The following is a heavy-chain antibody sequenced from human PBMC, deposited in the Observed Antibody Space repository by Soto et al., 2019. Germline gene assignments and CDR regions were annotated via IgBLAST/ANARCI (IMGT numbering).Heavy chain of an antibody. CDR2: ISYDGSNK. CDR1: GFTFSSYA. D-gene: IGHD6-6*01. CDR3: SRDVQPIEYSSSYYYYGMDV. J-gene: IGHJ6*02. V-gene: IGHV3-30-3*01. Sequence: PGGSLRLSCAASGFTFSSYAMHWVRQAQGKGLEWVAVISYDGSNKYYADSVKGRFTISRDNSKNTLYMQLNSLRAEDTAVYYCSRDVQPIEYSSSYYYYGMDVWGQGTTVTVSS.